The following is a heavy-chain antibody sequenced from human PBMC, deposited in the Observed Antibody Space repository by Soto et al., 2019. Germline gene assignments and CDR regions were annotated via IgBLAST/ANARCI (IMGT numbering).Heavy chain of an antibody. Sequence: EVQLLESGGGLVQPGGSLRLSCAASGFTFGNYAMNWVRQAPGKGLKWVSKIGGGGGDTYYAGSVKGRFTISRDNSKNTLYLQMDSLRAEDTAVYYCARCIGVGHCTNGIWHLLQYWGQGTLVTVSS. CDR3: ARCIGVGHCTNGIWHLLQY. CDR2: IGGGGGDT. CDR1: GFTFGNYA. V-gene: IGHV3-23*01. D-gene: IGHD2-8*01. J-gene: IGHJ1*01.